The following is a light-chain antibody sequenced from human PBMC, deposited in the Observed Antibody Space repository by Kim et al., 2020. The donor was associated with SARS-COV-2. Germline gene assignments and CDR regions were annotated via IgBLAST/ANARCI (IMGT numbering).Light chain of an antibody. V-gene: IGLV3-21*04. CDR1: NIGSKS. CDR2: YDS. J-gene: IGLJ2*01. CDR3: QVWDSSSDHVV. Sequence: SYELTQPPSVSVAPGKTARITCGGNNIGSKSVHWYQRKPGQAPVLVIYYDSDRPSGIPERFSGSNSGNTATLTISRVEAGDEADYYCQVWDSSSDHVVFGVGTQLTVL.